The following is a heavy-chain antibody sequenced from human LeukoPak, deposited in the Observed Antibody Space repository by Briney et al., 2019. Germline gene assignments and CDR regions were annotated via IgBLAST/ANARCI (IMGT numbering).Heavy chain of an antibody. Sequence: GGSLRLSCAASGFTFSSYAMSWVRQAPGKGLEWVSAISGSGGSTYYADSVKGRLTISRDNSKNTLYLQMNSLRAEDTAVYYCAKDCRRIAAAGTRYFDLWGRGTLVTVSS. D-gene: IGHD6-13*01. CDR2: ISGSGGST. V-gene: IGHV3-23*01. CDR3: AKDCRRIAAAGTRYFDL. CDR1: GFTFSSYA. J-gene: IGHJ2*01.